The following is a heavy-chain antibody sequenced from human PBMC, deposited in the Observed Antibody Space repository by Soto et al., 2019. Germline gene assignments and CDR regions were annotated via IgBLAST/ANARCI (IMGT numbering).Heavy chain of an antibody. CDR2: ISGSGGST. CDR1: GFTFISYA. V-gene: IGHV3-23*01. J-gene: IGHJ3*02. CDR3: AKDIVVVPAATMNAFDI. D-gene: IGHD2-2*01. Sequence: GGSLRLSSAASGFTFISYAMSWVRQAPGKGLEWVSAISGSGGSTYYADSVKGRFTISRDNSKNTLYLQMNSLRAEDTAVYYCAKDIVVVPAATMNAFDIWGQGTMVTVSS.